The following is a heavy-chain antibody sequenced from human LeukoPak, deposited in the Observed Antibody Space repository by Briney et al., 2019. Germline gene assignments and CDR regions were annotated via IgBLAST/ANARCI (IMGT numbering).Heavy chain of an antibody. CDR1: GFTFSSYS. CDR3: ARGGSGSYSIDY. CDR2: ISSSSSYI. J-gene: IGHJ4*02. D-gene: IGHD1-26*01. Sequence: GGSLRLSCAASGFTFSSYSMNWVSQAPGKGREWVSSISSSSSYIYYTDSVKGRFTISRDNAKNSLYLQMNSLRAEDTAVYYCARGGSGSYSIDYWGQGTLVTVSS. V-gene: IGHV3-21*01.